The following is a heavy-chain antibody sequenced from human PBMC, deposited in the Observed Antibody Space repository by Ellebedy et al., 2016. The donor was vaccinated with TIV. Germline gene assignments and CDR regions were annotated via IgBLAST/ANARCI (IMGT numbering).Heavy chain of an antibody. D-gene: IGHD3-10*01. V-gene: IGHV1-8*01. CDR3: ARGRGYYDSKSYYKGHDY. Sequence: AASVKVSCKASGYTFTSYDIYWVRQATGQGLEWMGWMNTNSGKTGHAQNFQGRVTMTRNTSISTAYMELSSLRSEDTAVYYCARGRGYYDSKSYYKGHDYWGQGTLVTVSS. CDR1: GYTFTSYD. J-gene: IGHJ4*02. CDR2: MNTNSGKT.